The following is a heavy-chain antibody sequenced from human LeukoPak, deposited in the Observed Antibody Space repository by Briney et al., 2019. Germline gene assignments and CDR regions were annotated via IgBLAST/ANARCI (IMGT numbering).Heavy chain of an antibody. D-gene: IGHD1-7*01. Sequence: ETLSLTCAVYGGSFSGYYWSWIRQPPGKGLEWVANIKQDGSEKYYVDSAKGRFTISRDNAKNSLYLQMNSLRAEDTAVYYCATSRTFDYWGQGTLVTVSS. CDR1: GGSFSGYY. J-gene: IGHJ4*02. V-gene: IGHV3-7*01. CDR3: ATSRTFDY. CDR2: IKQDGSEK.